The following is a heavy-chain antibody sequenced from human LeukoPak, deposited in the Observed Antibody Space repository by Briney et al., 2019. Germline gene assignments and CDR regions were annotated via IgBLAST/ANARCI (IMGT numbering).Heavy chain of an antibody. V-gene: IGHV3-48*01. J-gene: IGHJ4*02. CDR3: VKDRVSISSSGYFDY. CDR2: ISSSSSTTTI. CDR1: GFTFSSYC. D-gene: IGHD6-13*01. Sequence: GGSLRLSCAASGFTFSSYCMNWVRQAPGKGLEWVSFISSSSSTTTISYADSVKGRFTISRDNAKNSLYLQMNSLRAEDTAVYYCVKDRVSISSSGYFDYWGQGTLVTVSS.